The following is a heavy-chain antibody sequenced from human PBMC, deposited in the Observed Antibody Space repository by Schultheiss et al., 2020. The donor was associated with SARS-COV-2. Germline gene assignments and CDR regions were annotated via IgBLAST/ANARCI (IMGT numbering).Heavy chain of an antibody. V-gene: IGHV3-69-1*01. J-gene: IGHJ4*02. CDR1: GLTFSDHY. Sequence: GESLKISCAASGLTFSDHYMDWVRQAPGKDLEWVSSISSTTSYNNIYYADSVKGRFTISRDNAKNALYLQMSSLRAEDTAVYYCARDLGSRGPIDYWGQGTLVTVSS. CDR2: ISSTTSYNNI. CDR3: ARDLGSRGPIDY. D-gene: IGHD6-13*01.